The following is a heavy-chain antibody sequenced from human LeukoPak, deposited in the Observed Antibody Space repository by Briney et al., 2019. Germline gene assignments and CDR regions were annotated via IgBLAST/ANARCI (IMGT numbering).Heavy chain of an antibody. CDR3: ARVGQLLWFGELSLAFDI. Sequence: KPSETLSLTCTVSGGSISSYYWSWIRQPPGNGLEWMGYIYYSGSTNYNPSLKSRVTISVDTSKNQFSLKLSSVTAADTAVYYCARVGQLLWFGELSLAFDIWGQGTMVTVSS. V-gene: IGHV4-59*01. D-gene: IGHD3-10*01. CDR1: GGSISSYY. J-gene: IGHJ3*02. CDR2: IYYSGST.